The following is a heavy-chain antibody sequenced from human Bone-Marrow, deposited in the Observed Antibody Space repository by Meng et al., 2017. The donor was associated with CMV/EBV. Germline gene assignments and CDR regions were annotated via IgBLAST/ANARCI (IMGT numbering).Heavy chain of an antibody. V-gene: IGHV4-59*01. Sequence: SETLSLTCTVSGGSISNSYWSWIRQPPGKGLQFIGYIYYTGRTDSNPSLKSGVTGSMDATKSHFTLKLRSVTAADTAVYYCASRCASNGGYRGGDDYWGQGTLVTVSS. D-gene: IGHD4-17*01. CDR1: GGSISNSY. J-gene: IGHJ4*02. CDR3: ASRCASNGGYRGGDDY. CDR2: IYYTGRT.